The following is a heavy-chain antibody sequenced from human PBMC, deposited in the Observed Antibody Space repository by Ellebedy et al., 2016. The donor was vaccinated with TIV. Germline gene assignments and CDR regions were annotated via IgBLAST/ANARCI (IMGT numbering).Heavy chain of an antibody. CDR2: ISYEGSNK. CDR3: ARPISPYCSSNTFSSSYHYYGMDV. V-gene: IGHV3-30-3*01. D-gene: IGHD2-2*01. CDR1: GFTFCNYA. J-gene: IGHJ6*02. Sequence: GESLKISCAASGFTFCNYAMHWVRQAPGKGLEGVAVISYEGSNKNQENSVKGRFTISSDKSKNTLYLQMNSLRAEDMAMYYCARPISPYCSSNTFSSSYHYYGMDVWGQGTTVTVSS.